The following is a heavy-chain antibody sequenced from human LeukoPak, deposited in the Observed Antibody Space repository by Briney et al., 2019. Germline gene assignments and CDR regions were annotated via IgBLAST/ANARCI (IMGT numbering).Heavy chain of an antibody. CDR1: GGSISSYY. Sequence: ASETLSLTCTVSGGSISSYYWSWIRQPAGKGLEWIGRIYTSGSTNYNPSLKSRVTMSVDTSKDQFSLKLSSVTAADTAVYYCARDRRGGDGYNYYYDYWGQGTLVTVSS. V-gene: IGHV4-4*07. J-gene: IGHJ4*02. D-gene: IGHD5-24*01. CDR2: IYTSGST. CDR3: ARDRRGGDGYNYYYDY.